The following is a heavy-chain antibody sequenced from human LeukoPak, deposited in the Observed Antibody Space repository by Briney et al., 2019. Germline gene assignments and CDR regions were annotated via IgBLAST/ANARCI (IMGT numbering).Heavy chain of an antibody. CDR2: ISAYNGNT. D-gene: IGHD1-1*01. CDR3: ARGSNWNDGSNYYYYMDV. Sequence: VASVKVSCKASGYTFTNYGISWVRQAPGQGLEWMGWISAYNGNTNYAQKLQGRVTMTTDTSTSTAYMELRSLRSDDTAVYYCARGSNWNDGSNYYYYMDVWGKGTTVTISS. V-gene: IGHV1-18*01. CDR1: GYTFTNYG. J-gene: IGHJ6*03.